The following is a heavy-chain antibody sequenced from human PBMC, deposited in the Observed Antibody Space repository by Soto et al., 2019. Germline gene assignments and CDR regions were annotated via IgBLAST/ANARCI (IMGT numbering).Heavy chain of an antibody. CDR3: ARLATETPPFYFDY. CDR2: MNPNSGNT. Sequence: GDSVKVSCKASGYTFTSYDINWVRQATGQGLEWMGWMNPNSGNTGYAQKFQGRVTMTRNTSISTAYMELSSLRSEDTAVYYCARLATETPPFYFDYWGQGTLVTVSS. J-gene: IGHJ4*02. V-gene: IGHV1-8*01. CDR1: GYTFTSYD.